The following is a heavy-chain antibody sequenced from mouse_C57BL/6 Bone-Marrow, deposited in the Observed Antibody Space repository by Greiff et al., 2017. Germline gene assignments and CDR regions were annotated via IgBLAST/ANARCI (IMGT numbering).Heavy chain of an antibody. CDR2: IDPNGGGT. CDR3: ARSGDY. D-gene: IGHD4-1*01. CDR1: GFNFKDDY. Sequence: QVQLQQSGAELVRPGASVKLSCTASGFNFKDDYMHWVKQRPEQGLEWIGRIDPNGGGTKYNEKFKSKATLTVNKPSSTAYMQLSSLTSGDSAVYCCARSGDYWGQGTTLTVSS. J-gene: IGHJ2*01. V-gene: IGHV1-72*01.